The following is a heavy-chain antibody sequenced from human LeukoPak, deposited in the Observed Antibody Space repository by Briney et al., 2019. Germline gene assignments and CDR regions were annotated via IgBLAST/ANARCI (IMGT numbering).Heavy chain of an antibody. V-gene: IGHV3-74*01. CDR2: NNGDGSRT. CDR1: GFAFSNYW. D-gene: IGHD1-1*01. Sequence: GGSLRLSGVASGFAFSNYWMFWVRQVPGKGLVCVSRNNGDGSRTDYADSVKGRFTVSRDNARSTLYLQMNSLRGEDTGVYYCARDPGNKGLDPWGQGTLVTVSS. J-gene: IGHJ5*02. CDR3: ARDPGNKGLDP.